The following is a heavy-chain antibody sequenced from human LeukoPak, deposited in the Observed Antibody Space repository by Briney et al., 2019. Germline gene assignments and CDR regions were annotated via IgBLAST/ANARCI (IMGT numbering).Heavy chain of an antibody. CDR1: GFTFSSFS. J-gene: IGHJ3*02. V-gene: IGHV3-48*04. CDR2: ISSSSSTI. D-gene: IGHD5-12*01. Sequence: GGSLRLSCAASGFTFSSFSMNWVRQAPGKGLEWVSYISSSSSTIYYADSVKGRFTISRDNAKNSLYLQMNSLRAEDTAVYYCTRDSGYNAFDIWGQGTMVTVSS. CDR3: TRDSGYNAFDI.